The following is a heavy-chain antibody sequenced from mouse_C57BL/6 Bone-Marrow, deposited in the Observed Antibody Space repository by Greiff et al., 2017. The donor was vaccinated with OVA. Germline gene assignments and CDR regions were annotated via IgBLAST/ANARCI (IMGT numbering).Heavy chain of an antibody. D-gene: IGHD1-1*01. J-gene: IGHJ2*01. Sequence: VKLQQPGAELVMPGASVKLSCKASGYTFTSYWMHWVKQRPGQGLEWIGEIDPSDSYTNYNQKFKGKSTLTVDKSPSTAYMQLSSLTSEDSAVYYCARGEKNYGSSLYYFDYWGQGTTLTVSS. V-gene: IGHV1-69*01. CDR1: GYTFTSYW. CDR2: IDPSDSYT. CDR3: ARGEKNYGSSLYYFDY.